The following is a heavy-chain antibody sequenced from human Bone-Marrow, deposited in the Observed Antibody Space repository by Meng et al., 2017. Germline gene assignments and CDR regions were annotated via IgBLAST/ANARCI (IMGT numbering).Heavy chain of an antibody. CDR3: ARDEDISAAGKLFGDY. J-gene: IGHJ4*02. CDR2: INPKSGDT. V-gene: IGHV1-2*06. CDR1: CYTFLDDW. Sequence: GLLLLPGLAVKKPGASVKVSCKASCYTFLDDWLNWLRRARGQGLEWMGRINPKSGDTHYAQRFQGRVTMTGDTSISTAYMELSGLRSYDTAMYYCARDEDISAAGKLFGDYWGQGTLVTVSS. D-gene: IGHD6-13*01.